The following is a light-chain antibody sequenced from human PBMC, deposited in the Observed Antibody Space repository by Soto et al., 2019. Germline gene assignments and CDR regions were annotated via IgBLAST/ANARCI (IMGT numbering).Light chain of an antibody. CDR2: DVG. J-gene: IGLJ2*01. V-gene: IGLV2-14*01. Sequence: QSVLTQPASVSGSPGQSITISCTGTSSDVGGYNYVSWYQQHPGKAPKLMIYDVGNRPSGVSNRFSGSKSGNTASLTISGLQAEDEADYYCSSYTSSTYVVFGGGTKVTVL. CDR1: SSDVGGYNY. CDR3: SSYTSSTYVV.